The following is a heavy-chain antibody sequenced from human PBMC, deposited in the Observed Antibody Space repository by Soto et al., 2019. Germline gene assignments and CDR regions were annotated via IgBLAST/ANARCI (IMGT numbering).Heavy chain of an antibody. CDR3: AKTPETSYSGRDV. CDR1: GGTFSSYA. CDR2: IIPIFGTA. V-gene: IGHV1-69*12. J-gene: IGHJ6*04. Sequence: QVQLVQSGAEVKKPGSSVKVSCKASGGTFSSYAISWVRQAPGQGLEWMGGIIPIFGTANYAQKFQGRVTIPENESTTTANRDPSSWSSEDTAVYYCAKTPETSYSGRDVGGKGPTATVSS.